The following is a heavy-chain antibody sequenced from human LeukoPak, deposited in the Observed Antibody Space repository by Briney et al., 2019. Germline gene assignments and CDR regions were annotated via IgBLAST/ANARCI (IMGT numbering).Heavy chain of an antibody. CDR1: GGSISSYY. V-gene: IGHV4-59*01. D-gene: IGHD3-10*01. CDR2: VYDTGST. Sequence: SETLSLTCTVSGGSISSYYWSWIRQPPGKGLEYIGYVYDTGSTNYSPSLKSRVTISVDTSKNQFSLKLSSVTAADTAEYFCARAKPGSPPDYWGQGTLVTVSS. CDR3: ARAKPGSPPDY. J-gene: IGHJ4*02.